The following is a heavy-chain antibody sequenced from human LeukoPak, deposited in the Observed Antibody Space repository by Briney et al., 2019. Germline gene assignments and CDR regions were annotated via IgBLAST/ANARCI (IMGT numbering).Heavy chain of an antibody. V-gene: IGHV3-11*01. D-gene: IGHD2-2*02. J-gene: IGHJ6*02. Sequence: GGSLRLSCAASGFTFSDYYMSWIRQAPGKGLEWVSYISSSGSTIYYADSVKGRFTIPRDNAKNSLYLQMNSLRAEDTAVYYCARDQKVSQLLYSSYGMDVWGQGTTVTVSS. CDR2: ISSSGSTI. CDR3: ARDQKVSQLLYSSYGMDV. CDR1: GFTFSDYY.